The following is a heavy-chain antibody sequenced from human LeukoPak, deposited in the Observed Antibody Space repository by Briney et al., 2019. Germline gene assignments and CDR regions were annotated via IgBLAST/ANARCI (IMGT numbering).Heavy chain of an antibody. D-gene: IGHD1-26*01. CDR1: GFTVSSNY. CDR3: ARGGSYLSAFDI. J-gene: IGHJ3*02. V-gene: IGHV3-53*01. Sequence: SGGSLRLPCAASGFTVSSNYMSWVRQAPGKGLEWVSIIYSGGSTFYADSVKGRFTISRDNSKNTLYLQMNSLRAEDTAVYYCARGGSYLSAFDIWGQGTMVTVSS. CDR2: IYSGGST.